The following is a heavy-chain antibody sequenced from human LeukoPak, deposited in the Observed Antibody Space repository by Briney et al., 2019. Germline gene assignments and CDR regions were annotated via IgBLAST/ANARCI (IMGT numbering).Heavy chain of an antibody. CDR3: ARDANTVVASGVYYYMDD. D-gene: IGHD4-23*01. CDR2: IYTSGGT. Sequence: SETQSLTCTVSGAPISSYYWSWIRQPAGKGLEWIGRIYTSGGTNYNPSLKSRVTISVDKSKNQFSLKLSSVTAADTAVYYCARDANTVVASGVYYYMDDWGQGTMVTVSS. J-gene: IGHJ6*03. CDR1: GAPISSYY. V-gene: IGHV4-4*07.